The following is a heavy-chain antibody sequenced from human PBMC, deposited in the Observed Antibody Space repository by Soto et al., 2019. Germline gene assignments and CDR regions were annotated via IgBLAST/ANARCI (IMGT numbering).Heavy chain of an antibody. CDR3: ARVVVVVAANYYYYYGMDV. V-gene: IGHV6-1*01. D-gene: IGHD2-15*01. J-gene: IGHJ6*02. CDR2: TYYRSKWYN. CDR1: GDSVSSNSAA. Sequence: SQTLSLPCAISGDSVSSNSAAWNWIRQSPSRGLEWLGRTYYRSKWYNDYAVSVKSRITINPDTSKNQFSLQLNSVTPEDTAVYYCARVVVVVAANYYYYYGMDVWGQGTTVTVSS.